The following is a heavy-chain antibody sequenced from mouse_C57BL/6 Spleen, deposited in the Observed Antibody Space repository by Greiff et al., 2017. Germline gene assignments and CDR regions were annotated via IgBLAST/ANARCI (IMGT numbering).Heavy chain of an antibody. J-gene: IGHJ1*03. V-gene: IGHV7-1*01. Sequence: DVKLVESGGGLVQSGRSLRLSCPTSGFTFSDFYMEWVRQAPGKGLEWIAASRNKANDYTTEYSASVKGRFIVSRDTSQSILYLQMNALRAEDTAIYYCARDADSNSRWYFDVWGTGTTVTVSS. CDR2: SRNKANDYTT. D-gene: IGHD2-5*01. CDR1: GFTFSDFY. CDR3: ARDADSNSRWYFDV.